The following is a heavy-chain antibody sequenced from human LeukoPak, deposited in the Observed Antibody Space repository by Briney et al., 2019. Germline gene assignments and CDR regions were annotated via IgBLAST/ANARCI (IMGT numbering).Heavy chain of an antibody. V-gene: IGHV4-4*07. CDR3: ARKLASSTLKAGAFDI. CDR1: GGSISNWY. J-gene: IGHJ3*02. CDR2: IYSSGST. D-gene: IGHD2-2*01. Sequence: SETLSLTCTVSGGSISNWYWSWFRQPAGKGLEWIGRIYSSGSTIYSPSLKSRVTMSVDTSTNQISLRLTSVTAADTAMYYCARKLASSTLKAGAFDIWGQGTMVTVSS.